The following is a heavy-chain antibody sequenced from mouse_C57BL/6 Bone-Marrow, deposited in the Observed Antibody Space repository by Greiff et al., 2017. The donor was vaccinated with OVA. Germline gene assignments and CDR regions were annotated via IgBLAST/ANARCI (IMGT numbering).Heavy chain of an antibody. Sequence: EVKLMESGPELVKPGASVKIPCKASGYTFTDYNMDWVKQSHGKSLEWIGDINPNNGGTIYNQKFKGKATLTVDKSSSTAYMELRSLTSEDTAVYYCARRPTDYWGQGTSVTVSS. CDR3: ARRPTDY. CDR1: GYTFTDYN. V-gene: IGHV1-18*01. CDR2: INPNNGGT. J-gene: IGHJ4*01.